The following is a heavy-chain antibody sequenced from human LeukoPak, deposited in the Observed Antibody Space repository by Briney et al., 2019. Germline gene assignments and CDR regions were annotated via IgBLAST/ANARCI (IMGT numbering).Heavy chain of an antibody. J-gene: IGHJ4*02. CDR1: GFSFSSYR. D-gene: IGHD6-19*01. Sequence: GGSLRLSCAASGFSFSSYRMNWVRQAPGKGLEWVSSVSNSGDYIHYADSVKGRFTISRDNSKNTLYLQMNSLRAEDTAVYYCAREHSSGWYGIDYWGQGTLVTVPS. V-gene: IGHV3-21*01. CDR2: VSNSGDYI. CDR3: AREHSSGWYGIDY.